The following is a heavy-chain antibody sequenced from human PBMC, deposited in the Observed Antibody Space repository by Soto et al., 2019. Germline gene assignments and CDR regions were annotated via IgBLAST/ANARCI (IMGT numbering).Heavy chain of an antibody. V-gene: IGHV1-18*01. CDR2: ISAYNGNT. D-gene: IGHD3-22*01. CDR1: GYTFTIYG. J-gene: IGHJ3*02. CDR3: ARDFPPYYDSSGHDAFDI. Sequence: GASVKVSCKASGYTFTIYGISWVRQAPGQGLEWMGWISAYNGNTNYAQKLQGRVTMTTDTSTSTAYMELRSLRSDDTAVYYCARDFPPYYDSSGHDAFDIWGQGTMVTVSS.